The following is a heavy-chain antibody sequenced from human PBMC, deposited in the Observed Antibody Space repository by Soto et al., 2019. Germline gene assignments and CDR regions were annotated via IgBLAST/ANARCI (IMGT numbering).Heavy chain of an antibody. D-gene: IGHD3-10*01. J-gene: IGHJ6*02. CDR3: ARGMNGFMRYYYGSGSYLPSYYYYGMDV. CDR1: GYTFTSYD. CDR2: MNPNSGNT. Sequence: VASVKVSCKASGYTFTSYDINWVRQATGQGLEWMGWMNPNSGNTGYAQKFQGRVTMTRNTSISTAYMELSSLRSEDTAVYYCARGMNGFMRYYYGSGSYLPSYYYYGMDVWGQGTTVTVSS. V-gene: IGHV1-8*01.